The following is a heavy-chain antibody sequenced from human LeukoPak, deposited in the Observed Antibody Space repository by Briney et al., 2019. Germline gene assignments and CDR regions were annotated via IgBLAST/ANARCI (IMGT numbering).Heavy chain of an antibody. CDR2: INPNSGGT. J-gene: IGHJ4*02. CDR3: ARGPVFLDYGDS. D-gene: IGHD2/OR15-2a*01. V-gene: IGHV1-2*06. Sequence: EASVKVSCKASGYTFTGYYMHWVRQAPGQRLEWMGRINPNSGGTNYAQKFQGRVTMTRDTSISTAYMELSRLRSDDTAVYYCARGPVFLDYGDSWGQGTLVTVSS. CDR1: GYTFTGYY.